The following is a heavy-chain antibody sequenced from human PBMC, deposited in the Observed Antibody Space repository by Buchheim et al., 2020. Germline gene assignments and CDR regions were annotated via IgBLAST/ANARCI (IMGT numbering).Heavy chain of an antibody. J-gene: IGHJ6*02. CDR2: IWHDGSNK. V-gene: IGHV3-33*01. D-gene: IGHD5-18*01. CDR1: GFTFSSYG. CDR3: ARRADTVPVYGMDV. Sequence: QVQLVESGGGVVQPGRSLRVSCAASGFTFSSYGMHWVRQAPGKGLEWVAVIWHDGSNKYYVDSVKGRFTVSRDNSKNTLYLQMNSLRAEDTAVYYCARRADTVPVYGMDVWGQGTT.